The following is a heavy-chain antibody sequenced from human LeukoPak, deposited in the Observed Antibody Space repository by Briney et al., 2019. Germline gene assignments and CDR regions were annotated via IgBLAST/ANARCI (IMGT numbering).Heavy chain of an antibody. D-gene: IGHD2-2*01. CDR3: ERAYCSSTSCYLRFDP. Sequence: ASVKVSCKASGGTFSSYDINWVRQATGQGLEWMGWMNPNSGNTGYAQKFQGRVTITRNTSISTAYMELSSLRSEDTAVYYCERAYCSSTSCYLRFDPWGQGTLVTVSS. V-gene: IGHV1-8*03. CDR2: MNPNSGNT. CDR1: GGTFSSYD. J-gene: IGHJ5*02.